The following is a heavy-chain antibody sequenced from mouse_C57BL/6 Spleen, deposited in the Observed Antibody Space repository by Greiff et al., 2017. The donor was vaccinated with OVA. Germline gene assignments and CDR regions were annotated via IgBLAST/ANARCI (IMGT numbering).Heavy chain of an antibody. CDR2: ISSGSSTI. CDR1: GFTFSDYG. Sequence: EVNVVESGGGLVKPGGSLKLSCAASGFTFSDYGMHWVRQAPEKGLEWVAYISSGSSTIYYADTVKGRFTISRDNAKNTLFLQMTSPRSEDTAMYYCARHGSSSYYAMDDWGKGTSVTVSS. CDR3: ARHGSSSYYAMDD. J-gene: IGHJ4*01. V-gene: IGHV5-17*01. D-gene: IGHD1-1*01.